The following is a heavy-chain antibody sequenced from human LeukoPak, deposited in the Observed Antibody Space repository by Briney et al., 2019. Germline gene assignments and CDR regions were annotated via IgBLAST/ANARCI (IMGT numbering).Heavy chain of an antibody. CDR3: ARVSQAGGFVAAGTGFDP. D-gene: IGHD6-13*01. CDR1: GYTFTSYG. CDR2: ISAYNGNT. Sequence: ASVKVSCKASGYTFTSYGISWVRQAPGQGLEWMGWISAYNGNTNYAQKLQGRVTMTTDTSTSTAYMELRSLRSDDTAVYYCARVSQAGGFVAAGTGFDPWGQGTLVTVSS. J-gene: IGHJ5*02. V-gene: IGHV1-18*01.